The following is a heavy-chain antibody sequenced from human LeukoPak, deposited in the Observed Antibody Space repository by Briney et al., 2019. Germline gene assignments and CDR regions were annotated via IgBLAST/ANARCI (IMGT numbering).Heavy chain of an antibody. CDR1: GFTFSSYW. CDR3: ARDLSSGGDY. V-gene: IGHV4-4*02. Sequence: GSLRLSCAASGFTFSSYWMSWVRQPPGKGLEWIGEIYHSGSTHYNPSLKSRVTISVDKSKNQFSLKLSSVTAADTAVYYCARDLSSGGDYWGQGTLVTVSS. CDR2: IYHSGST. D-gene: IGHD3-10*01. J-gene: IGHJ4*02.